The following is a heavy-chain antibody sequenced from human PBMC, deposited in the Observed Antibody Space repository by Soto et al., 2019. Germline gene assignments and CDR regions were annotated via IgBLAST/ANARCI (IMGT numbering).Heavy chain of an antibody. CDR1: GFTFSDYY. J-gene: IGHJ6*03. V-gene: IGHV3-11*01. Sequence: GGSLRLSCAASGFTFSDYYMSWIRQAPGKGLEWVTYISSSGSTIYYADSVKGRFTISRDNAKNSLYLQMNSLRAEDTAVYYCARNLYGSGSYEYYYYYMDVWGKGTTVTVSS. CDR2: ISSSGSTI. D-gene: IGHD3-10*01. CDR3: ARNLYGSGSYEYYYYYMDV.